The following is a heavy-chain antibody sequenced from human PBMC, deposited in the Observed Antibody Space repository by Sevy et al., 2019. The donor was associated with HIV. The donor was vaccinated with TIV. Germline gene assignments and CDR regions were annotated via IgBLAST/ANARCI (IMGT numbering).Heavy chain of an antibody. J-gene: IGHJ4*02. D-gene: IGHD6-6*01. Sequence: GGSLRLSCAASGFTFSTYNMNWVRQAPGKGLEWISYISSSSNTIDYADSVKGPFTISRDNAKNSVYLQMNSLRCEDTAVYYCTRGKGSSDYWGQGTLVTVSS. CDR3: TRGKGSSDY. V-gene: IGHV3-48*01. CDR2: ISSSSNTI. CDR1: GFTFSTYN.